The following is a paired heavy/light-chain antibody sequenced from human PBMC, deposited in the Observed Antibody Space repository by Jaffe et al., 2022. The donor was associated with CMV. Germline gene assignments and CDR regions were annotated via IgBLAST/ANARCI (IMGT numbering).Heavy chain of an antibody. CDR3: ARVQKWLVRYSYYYYGMDV. CDR2: IYSGGST. D-gene: IGHD6-19*01. Sequence: EVQLVESGGGLIQPGGSLRLSCAASGFTVSSNYMSWVRQAPGKGLEWVSVIYSGGSTYYADSVKGRFTISRDNSKNTLYLQMNSLRAEDTAVYYCARVQKWLVRYSYYYYGMDVWGQGTTVTVSS. V-gene: IGHV3-53*01. CDR1: GFTVSSNY. J-gene: IGHJ6*02.
Light chain of an antibody. J-gene: IGKJ3*01. Sequence: EIVLTQSPGTLSLSPGERATLSCRASQSVSSSYLAWYQQKPGQAPRLLIYGASSRATGIPDRFSGSGSGTDFTLTISRLEPEDFAVYYCQQYGSFLFTFGPGTKVDIK. CDR1: QSVSSSY. CDR3: QQYGSFLFT. CDR2: GAS. V-gene: IGKV3-20*01.